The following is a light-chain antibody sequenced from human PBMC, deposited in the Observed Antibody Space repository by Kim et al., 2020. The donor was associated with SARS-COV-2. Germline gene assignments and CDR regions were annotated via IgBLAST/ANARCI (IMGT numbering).Light chain of an antibody. J-gene: IGLJ2*01. V-gene: IGLV3-19*01. CDR2: GNN. CDR3: SSRDKSGYHLV. CDR1: TLRNYY. Sequence: SSELTQDPAVSVALGQTVKITCQGDTLRNYYASWYQQKPGQAPLIVIYGNNNRPPGIPDRFSGSNSGDTASLTITGAQAEDEADYYCSSRDKSGYHLVFGGGTQLTVL.